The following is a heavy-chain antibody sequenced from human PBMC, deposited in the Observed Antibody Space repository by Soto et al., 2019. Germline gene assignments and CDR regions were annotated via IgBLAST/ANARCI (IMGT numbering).Heavy chain of an antibody. D-gene: IGHD3-3*01. CDR1: GYTFTGYY. CDR3: ASESGVLRFLEWSPGPYYYYGMDV. CDR2: INPNSGGT. V-gene: IGHV1-2*02. J-gene: IGHJ6*02. Sequence: GSVKVSCKASGYTFTGYYMHWVRQAPGQGLEWMGWINPNSGGTNYAQKFQGRVTMTRDTSISTAYMELSRLRSDDTAVYYCASESGVLRFLEWSPGPYYYYGMDVWGQGTTVTVSS.